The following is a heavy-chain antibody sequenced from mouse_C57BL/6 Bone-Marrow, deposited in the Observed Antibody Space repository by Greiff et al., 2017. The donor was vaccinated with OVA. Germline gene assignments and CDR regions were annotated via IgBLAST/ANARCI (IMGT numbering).Heavy chain of an antibody. CDR1: GYTFTNYW. V-gene: IGHV1-63*01. CDR2: IYPGGGYT. J-gene: IGHJ2*01. D-gene: IGHD2-1*01. CDR3: ARYYGNPYYFDY. Sequence: LVESGAELVRPGTSVKMSCKASGYTFTNYWIGWAKQRPGHGLEWIGDIYPGGGYTNYNEKFKGKATLTADKSSSTAYMQFSSLTSEDSAIYYCARYYGNPYYFDYWGQGTTLTVSS.